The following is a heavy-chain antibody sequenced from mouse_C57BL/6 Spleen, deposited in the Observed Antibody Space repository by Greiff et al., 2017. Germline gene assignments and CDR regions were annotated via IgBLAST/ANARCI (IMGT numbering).Heavy chain of an antibody. CDR2: IYPSDSAT. Sequence: QVQLKQPGAELVRPGSSVKLSCKASGYTFTSYWMDWVKQRPGQGLEWIGNIYPSDSATHYNQKFKDKATLTVDKSSSTAYMQLSSLTSEDSAVYYGARIDYGSSYGYWGQGTTLTVSS. V-gene: IGHV1-61*01. CDR3: ARIDYGSSYGY. D-gene: IGHD1-1*01. CDR1: GYTFTSYW. J-gene: IGHJ2*01.